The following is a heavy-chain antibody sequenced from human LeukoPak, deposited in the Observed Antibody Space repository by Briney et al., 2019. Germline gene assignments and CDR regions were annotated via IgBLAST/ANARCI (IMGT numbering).Heavy chain of an antibody. CDR3: TRARRVYYSMDV. CDR1: GGSISSSNW. V-gene: IGHV4-4*02. CDR2: IYHSGST. Sequence: PSGTLSLTCAVSGGSISSSNWWSWVRQPPGKGLEWIGEIYHSGSTNYNPSLKSRVTISVDKSKNHFSLNLSSVTAADTAVYYYTRARRVYYSMDVWGQGTTVTVSS. J-gene: IGHJ6*02.